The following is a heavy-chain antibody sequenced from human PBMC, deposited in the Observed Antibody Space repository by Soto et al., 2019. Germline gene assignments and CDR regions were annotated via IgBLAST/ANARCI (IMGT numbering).Heavy chain of an antibody. CDR1: GFTFSSFA. CDR3: AGPGYSSQDY. V-gene: IGHV3-23*01. Sequence: GALRLAGAASGFTFSSFALSWVRQAPGKGLEWVSAISGSGDGTDYADSVKGRFTISRDNSKNTLYLQMNSLRAEDTAVYYCAGPGYSSQDYWGQGALVTVSS. D-gene: IGHD5-18*01. CDR2: ISGSGDGT. J-gene: IGHJ4*02.